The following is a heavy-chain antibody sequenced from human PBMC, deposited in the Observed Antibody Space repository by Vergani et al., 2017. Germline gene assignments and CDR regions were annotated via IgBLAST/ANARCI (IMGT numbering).Heavy chain of an antibody. CDR2: LRYDGSNE. D-gene: IGHD2-2*01. CDR1: GFSFSTYG. CDR3: ANSYCSSLSCYAFYGMEV. Sequence: VQLLESGGDLVQPGGSLRLSCAASGFSFSTYGMHWVRQAPGRGLEWVAFLRYDGSNEYYGDAVKGRFIISRDNSKNMLSLEMHSLRPEDTAVYYCANSYCSSLSCYAFYGMEVWGQGTTVTVSS. V-gene: IGHV3-30*02. J-gene: IGHJ6*02.